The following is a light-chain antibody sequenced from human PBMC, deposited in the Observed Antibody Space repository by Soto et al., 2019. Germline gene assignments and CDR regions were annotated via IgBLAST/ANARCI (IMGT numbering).Light chain of an antibody. J-gene: IGKJ1*01. Sequence: EIVLTQSPGTLSLSPGERATLYSRSSQSVRGNYLAWYQQKPGQAPRLLIYGASSGATGIPDRFSGSGSGTNFTLAISSLQSEDFAVYYCQQYAYWPETFGQGTKVDIK. CDR1: QSVRGNY. CDR2: GAS. CDR3: QQYAYWPET. V-gene: IGKV3-20*01.